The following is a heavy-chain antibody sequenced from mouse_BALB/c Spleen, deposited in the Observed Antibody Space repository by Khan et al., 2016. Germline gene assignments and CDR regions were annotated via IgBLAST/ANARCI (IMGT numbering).Heavy chain of an antibody. V-gene: IGHV1-4*01. CDR3: ARRYGAYGSSFVDC. J-gene: IGHJ3*01. Sequence: QVQLQQSGAELARPGASVKMSCKASGYTFTSYRMHWVKQRPGQGLEWIGYINPSSGYTNYNQKFKDKATLTADKSSSTAYMQLSSLTSEDSAVYYCARRYGAYGSSFVDCWGQGTLVTVSA. D-gene: IGHD1-1*01. CDR2: INPSSGYT. CDR1: GYTFTSYR.